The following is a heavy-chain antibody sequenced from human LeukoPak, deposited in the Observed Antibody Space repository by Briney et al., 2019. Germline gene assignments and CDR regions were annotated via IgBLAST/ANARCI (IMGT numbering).Heavy chain of an antibody. D-gene: IGHD2-2*01. Sequence: SETLSLTCTVSGGSISSNNYYWGWIRQPPGKGLEWIGSIYYSGCTYYNPSLKSRVTISVDTSKSQFSLKLNSVTAADTAVYYCARYCTSTSCSYKRGHDYWGQGTLVTVSS. J-gene: IGHJ4*02. CDR3: ARYCTSTSCSYKRGHDY. CDR1: GGSISSNNYY. CDR2: IYYSGCT. V-gene: IGHV4-39*07.